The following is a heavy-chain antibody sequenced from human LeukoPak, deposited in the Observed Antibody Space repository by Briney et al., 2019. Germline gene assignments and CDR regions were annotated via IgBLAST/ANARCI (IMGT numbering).Heavy chain of an antibody. CDR3: ARGNRAYSSGWPTFDY. V-gene: IGHV3-30-3*01. CDR2: TSYDGSNK. J-gene: IGHJ4*02. Sequence: PGGSLRLSCAASGFTFSSYAMHWVRQAPGKGLEWVAVTSYDGSNKYYADSVKGRFTISRDNSKNTLYLQMNSLRAEDTAVYYCARGNRAYSSGWPTFDYWGQGTLVTVSS. CDR1: GFTFSSYA. D-gene: IGHD6-19*01.